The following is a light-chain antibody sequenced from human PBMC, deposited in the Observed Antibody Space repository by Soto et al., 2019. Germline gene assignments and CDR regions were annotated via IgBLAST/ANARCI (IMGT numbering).Light chain of an antibody. Sequence: QSALTQPASVSGSPGQSITISCTGTSSDVGGYNYAPWYQQHPGKAPKLMIYDVSNRPSGVSNRFSGSKSGSTASLTISGLQAEDEAVYYSSSYTSNSLPLHVFGTGTKVTDL. CDR3: SSYTSNSLPLHV. J-gene: IGLJ1*01. CDR2: DVS. CDR1: SSDVGGYNY. V-gene: IGLV2-14*01.